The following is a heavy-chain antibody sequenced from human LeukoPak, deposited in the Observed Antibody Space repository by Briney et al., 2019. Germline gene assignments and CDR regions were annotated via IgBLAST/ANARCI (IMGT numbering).Heavy chain of an antibody. J-gene: IGHJ6*03. V-gene: IGHV3-7*01. D-gene: IGHD3-22*01. CDR1: GFTFSSYW. CDR2: IKQDGSEK. CDR3: ARDRVGYYDSSGYYYLDV. Sequence: GGSLRLSRAASGFTFSSYWMSWVRQAPGKGLEWVANIKQDGSEKYYVDSVKGRFTISRDNAKNSLYLQMNSLRAEDTAVYYCARDRVGYYDSSGYYYLDVWGQGTTVTVSS.